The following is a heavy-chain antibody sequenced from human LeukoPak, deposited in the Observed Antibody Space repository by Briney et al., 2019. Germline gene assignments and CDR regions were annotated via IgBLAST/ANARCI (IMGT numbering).Heavy chain of an antibody. CDR2: IIPIFGTA. Sequence: SVKVSCKASGGTFSSHAISWVRQAPGQGLEWMGGIIPIFGTANYAQKFQGRVTITADKSTSTAYMELSSLRSEDTAVYYCARAIPSGSSGSGACDYWGQGTLVTVSS. J-gene: IGHJ4*02. D-gene: IGHD6-19*01. CDR1: GGTFSSHA. CDR3: ARAIPSGSSGSGACDY. V-gene: IGHV1-69*06.